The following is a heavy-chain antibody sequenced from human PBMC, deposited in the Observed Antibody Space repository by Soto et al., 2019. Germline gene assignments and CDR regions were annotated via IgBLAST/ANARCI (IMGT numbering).Heavy chain of an antibody. Sequence: QVQLVQSGAEVKKPGASVKVSCKASGYTFTSYDINWVQQATGQGLEWMGWMNPNSGNTGYAQKFQGRVTMTRNTSISTAYMELSSLRSEDTAVYYCARGEGYCSSTSCENWFDPWGQGTLVTVSS. J-gene: IGHJ5*02. D-gene: IGHD2-2*01. V-gene: IGHV1-8*01. CDR1: GYTFTSYD. CDR2: MNPNSGNT. CDR3: ARGEGYCSSTSCENWFDP.